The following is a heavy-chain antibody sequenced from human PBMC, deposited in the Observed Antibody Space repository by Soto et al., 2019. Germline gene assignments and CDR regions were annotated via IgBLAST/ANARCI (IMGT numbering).Heavy chain of an antibody. CDR3: AGGNYGMDV. Sequence: EVQLVESGGGLVQPGGSLRLSCAASGFTFSSYWMHWVRQAPGKGLVWVSRIKSDGSSTNYADSVKGRFTSSRDNAKNTPYLQLNSLRVEDTAVYYCAGGNYGMDVWGQGTTVTVSS. D-gene: IGHD3-16*01. V-gene: IGHV3-74*01. J-gene: IGHJ6*02. CDR2: IKSDGSST. CDR1: GFTFSSYW.